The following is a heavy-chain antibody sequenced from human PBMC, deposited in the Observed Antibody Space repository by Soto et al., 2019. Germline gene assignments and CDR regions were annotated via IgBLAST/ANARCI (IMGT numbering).Heavy chain of an antibody. CDR1: GASMSSHY. J-gene: IGHJ4*02. CDR3: ARADPAASVGY. Sequence: SETLSLTCTVSGASMSSHYWTWLRQSPGKGPEWIGYISYSGSTYYNPSLKSRVSISADTSKNQFSLRMNSMIAADTAVYYCARADPAASVGYWGQGTLVTVSS. D-gene: IGHD2-2*01. V-gene: IGHV4-59*11. CDR2: ISYSGST.